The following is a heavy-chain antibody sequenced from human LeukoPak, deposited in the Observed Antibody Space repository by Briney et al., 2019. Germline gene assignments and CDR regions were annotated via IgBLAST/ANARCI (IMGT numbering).Heavy chain of an antibody. Sequence: GGSLTLSCAVSEFNFRSHVMSWVRQAPGKGLEWISAIVVSGSTTHHADSAKGRFTISRDNDKNSLSLKMNSLRAEDTAVYYCAAGYSTRLFDYWGQGTLVTVSS. CDR2: IVVSGSTT. CDR3: AAGYSTRLFDY. V-gene: IGHV3-23*01. D-gene: IGHD6-13*01. J-gene: IGHJ4*02. CDR1: EFNFRSHV.